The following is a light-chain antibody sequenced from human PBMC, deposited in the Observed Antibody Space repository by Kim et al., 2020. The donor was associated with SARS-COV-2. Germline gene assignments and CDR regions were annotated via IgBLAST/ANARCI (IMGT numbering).Light chain of an antibody. Sequence: DIQMTQSPSSLSASIGDRVTITCRAGQGISSWLAWYQQKPEKAPKCLIYAASSLQSGVPSRFSGSGSGTDFTLTISSLQPEDFATYYCQQYDSYPRTFGQGTKVDIK. J-gene: IGKJ1*01. CDR1: QGISSW. CDR2: AAS. CDR3: QQYDSYPRT. V-gene: IGKV1D-16*01.